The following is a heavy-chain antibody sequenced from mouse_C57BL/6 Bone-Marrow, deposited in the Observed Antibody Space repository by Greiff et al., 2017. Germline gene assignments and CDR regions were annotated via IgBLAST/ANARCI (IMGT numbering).Heavy chain of an antibody. Sequence: VQLQQPGAELVKPGASVKVSCKASGYTFTSYWMHWVKQRPGQGLEWIGRIHPSDSDTNYNQKFKGKATLTVDKSSSTAYMQLSSLTSDDSAVYYCAISYSNYWYFDVWGTGTTVTVAS. CDR1: GYTFTSYW. CDR3: AISYSNYWYFDV. D-gene: IGHD2-5*01. J-gene: IGHJ1*03. CDR2: IHPSDSDT. V-gene: IGHV1-74*01.